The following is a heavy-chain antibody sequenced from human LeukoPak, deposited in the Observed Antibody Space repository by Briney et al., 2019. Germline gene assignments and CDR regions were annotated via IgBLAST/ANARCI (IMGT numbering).Heavy chain of an antibody. CDR2: INPSGGST. CDR1: GYTFTSYY. V-gene: IGHV1-46*01. D-gene: IGHD3-10*01. J-gene: IGHJ4*02. CDR3: ARDPSGSGSYYHNFDY. Sequence: ASVKVSCKASGYTFTSYYMLWVRQAPGQGLEWMGIINPSGGSTSYAQKFQGRVTMTRDTSTSTVYMELSSLRSEDTAVYYCARDPSGSGSYYHNFDYWGQGTLVTVSS.